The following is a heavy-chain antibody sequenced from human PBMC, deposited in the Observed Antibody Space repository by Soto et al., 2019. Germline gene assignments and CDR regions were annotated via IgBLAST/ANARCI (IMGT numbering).Heavy chain of an antibody. D-gene: IGHD6-6*01. CDR2: VIPILGQA. J-gene: IGHJ4*02. CDR1: GGIFSSYS. Sequence: ASVKVSFKASGGIFSSYSISWLRGSPGQGLEWMGAVIPILGQAYYAQDLQDRVSITADESTRTTYMELSSLRSEDTAVYFCARVGGIGAPPGTDYWGQGTLVTVSS. CDR3: ARVGGIGAPPGTDY. V-gene: IGHV1-69*13.